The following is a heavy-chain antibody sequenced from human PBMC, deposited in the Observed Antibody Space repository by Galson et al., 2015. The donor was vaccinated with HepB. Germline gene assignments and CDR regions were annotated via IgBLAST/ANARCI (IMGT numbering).Heavy chain of an antibody. CDR3: ARGATVVNSGLAYYYGMDV. CDR1: GFTFSDYY. Sequence: SLRLSCAASGFTFSDYYMSWIRQAPGKGLEWVSYISSSGSTIYYADSVKGRFTISRDNAKNSLYLQMNSLRAEDTAVYYCARGATVVNSGLAYYYGMDVWGQGTTVTVSS. J-gene: IGHJ6*02. D-gene: IGHD4-23*01. CDR2: ISSSGSTI. V-gene: IGHV3-11*01.